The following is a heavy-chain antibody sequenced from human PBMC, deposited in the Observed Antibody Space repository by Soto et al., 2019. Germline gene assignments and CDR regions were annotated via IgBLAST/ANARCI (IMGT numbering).Heavy chain of an antibody. CDR2: IKSKTDGGTT. D-gene: IGHD2-2*01. CDR1: GFTFGNAW. Sequence: GGSLRLSCAASGFTFGNAWMSWVRQAPGKGLEWVGRIKSKTDGGTTDYAAPVKGRFTISRDDSKNTLYLQMKSLKTEDTAVYYCTTVPYCSSTSCLDYWGQGTLVTVSS. J-gene: IGHJ4*02. CDR3: TTVPYCSSTSCLDY. V-gene: IGHV3-15*01.